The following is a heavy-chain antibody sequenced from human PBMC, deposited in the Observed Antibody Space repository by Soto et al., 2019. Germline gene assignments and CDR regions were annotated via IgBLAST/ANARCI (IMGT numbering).Heavy chain of an antibody. CDR1: GFTFSSYA. CDR3: AKDTRYGDYVRWFDS. V-gene: IGHV3-23*01. CDR2: ITASGGRT. D-gene: IGHD4-17*01. J-gene: IGHJ5*01. Sequence: EVHLLESGGGLVQPGGSLRLSCTASGFTFSSYAMTWVRQAPGRGLEGVSGITASGGRTYYADSVKGRFTISRHNSKSPLYLQVNSLRAEDTAVYYCAKDTRYGDYVRWFDSWGQGSLVTVSS.